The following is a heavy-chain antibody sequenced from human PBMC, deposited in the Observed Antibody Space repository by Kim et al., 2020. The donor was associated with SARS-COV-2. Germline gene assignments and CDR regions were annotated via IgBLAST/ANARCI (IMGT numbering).Heavy chain of an antibody. CDR2: ISSSSSYI. D-gene: IGHD6-13*01. CDR1: GFTFSSYS. Sequence: GGSLRLSCAASGFTFSSYSMNWVRQAPGKGLEWVSSISSSSSYIYYADSVKGRFTISRDNAKNSLYLQMNSLRAEDTAVYYCARDAAPSSSWYYYYYGMDVWGQGTTVTVSS. CDR3: ARDAAPSSSWYYYYYGMDV. J-gene: IGHJ6*02. V-gene: IGHV3-21*01.